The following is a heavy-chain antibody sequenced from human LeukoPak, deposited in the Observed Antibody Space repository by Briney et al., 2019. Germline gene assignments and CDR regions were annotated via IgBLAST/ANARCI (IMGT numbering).Heavy chain of an antibody. CDR1: GFTFSSYS. V-gene: IGHV3-21*01. D-gene: IGHD3-3*01. J-gene: IGHJ5*02. CDR2: ISSSSSYI. CDR3: ARDASDFGYGFNWFDP. Sequence: GGFLRLSCAASGFTFSSYSMNWVRQAPGKGLEWVSSISSSSSYIYYADSVKGRSTISRDNAKNSLYLQMNSLRAEDTAVYYCARDASDFGYGFNWFDPWGQGTLVTVSS.